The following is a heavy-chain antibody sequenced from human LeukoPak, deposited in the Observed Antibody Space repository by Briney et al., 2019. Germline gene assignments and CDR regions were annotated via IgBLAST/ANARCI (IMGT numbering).Heavy chain of an antibody. V-gene: IGHV1-2*04. CDR1: GYTFTGYY. CDR3: AGRPDTAIVPIFDY. Sequence: GASVKVSCKASGYTFTGYYMHWVRQAPGQGLEWMGWINPNSGGTNYAQKFQGWVTMTGDTSISTAYMELSRLSSDDTAIYYCAGRPDTAIVPIFDYWGQGTLVTVSS. D-gene: IGHD5-18*01. CDR2: INPNSGGT. J-gene: IGHJ4*02.